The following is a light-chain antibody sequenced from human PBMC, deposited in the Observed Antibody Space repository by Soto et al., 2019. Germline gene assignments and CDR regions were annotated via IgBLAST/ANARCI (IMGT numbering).Light chain of an antibody. CDR2: KAS. Sequence: DIQMTQSPSTLSGSVGDRVTITCLASQTISSWLAWYQQKPGKAPKLLIYKASTLKSGVPSRFSGSGSGKEFNLTISSLQPDDFAMYYCQQYGRSPTWTFGQGTK. CDR1: QTISSW. V-gene: IGKV1-5*03. CDR3: QQYGRSPTWT. J-gene: IGKJ1*01.